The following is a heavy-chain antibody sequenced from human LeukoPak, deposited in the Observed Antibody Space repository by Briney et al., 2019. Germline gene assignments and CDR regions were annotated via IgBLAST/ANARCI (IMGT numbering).Heavy chain of an antibody. D-gene: IGHD1-26*01. CDR3: ARGGGYYYYYMDV. CDR1: GGSISSYY. CDR2: IYDSGST. Sequence: PSETLSLTCTVSGGSISSYYWSWIRQPPGKGLEWIGYIYDSGSTNYNPSLKSRVTISVDTSKNQFSLKLSSVTAADTAVYYCARGGGYYYYYMDVWGKGTTVTISS. V-gene: IGHV4-59*01. J-gene: IGHJ6*03.